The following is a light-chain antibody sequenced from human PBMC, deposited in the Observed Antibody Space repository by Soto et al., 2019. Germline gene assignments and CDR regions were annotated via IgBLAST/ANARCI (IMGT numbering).Light chain of an antibody. CDR2: GAS. Sequence: DIGLAHVPLKIRGSXAERTTHTXXXSQRVSSSYLAWYQQKPGQAPRLLIYGASSRATGIPDRFSGSGSGTDFTLTISRLEPEDFAVYYCQQYGSARRTFGGGTKVDIK. J-gene: IGKJ4*01. V-gene: IGKV3-20*01. CDR3: QQYGSARRT. CDR1: QRVSSSY.